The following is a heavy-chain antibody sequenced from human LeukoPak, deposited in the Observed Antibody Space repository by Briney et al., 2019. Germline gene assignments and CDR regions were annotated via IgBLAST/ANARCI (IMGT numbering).Heavy chain of an antibody. V-gene: IGHV4-59*01. CDR1: GGSISSYY. Sequence: SETLSLTCTVSGGSISSYYWSWIRQSPGKGLEWIGYIYYKGSTNYNPSLKSRLTISVDTSNNQYSLKLTSVTAADTAVYYCASVNPHGYSDIWGQGTMVTVSS. CDR3: ASVNPHGYSDI. D-gene: IGHD6-13*01. J-gene: IGHJ3*02. CDR2: IYYKGST.